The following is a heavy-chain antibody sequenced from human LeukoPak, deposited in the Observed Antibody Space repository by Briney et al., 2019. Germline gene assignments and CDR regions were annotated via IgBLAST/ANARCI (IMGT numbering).Heavy chain of an antibody. D-gene: IGHD6-19*01. CDR3: ARDPSTIAVAGLDY. CDR1: GFTFSSYG. Sequence: GGSLRLSCAASGFTFSSYGMHWVRQAPGKGLEWVAVIWYDGSNKYYADSVKGRFTISRDNSKNTLYLQMSSLRAEDTAVYYCARDPSTIAVAGLDYWGQGTLVTVSS. J-gene: IGHJ4*02. CDR2: IWYDGSNK. V-gene: IGHV3-33*01.